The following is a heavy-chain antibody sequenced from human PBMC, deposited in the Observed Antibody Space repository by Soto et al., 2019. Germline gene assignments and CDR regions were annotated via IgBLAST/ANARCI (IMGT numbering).Heavy chain of an antibody. CDR2: INHSGST. CDR1: GGSFSGYY. D-gene: IGHD3-16*01. Sequence: SETLSLTCAVYGGSFSGYYWSWIRQPPGKGLEWIGEINHSGSTNYNPSLKSRVTISVDTSQNQFSLKLNSVTAADTAVYFCARVPSPFDFYYAMDVWGQGTTVTVSS. J-gene: IGHJ6*02. CDR3: ARVPSPFDFYYAMDV. V-gene: IGHV4-34*01.